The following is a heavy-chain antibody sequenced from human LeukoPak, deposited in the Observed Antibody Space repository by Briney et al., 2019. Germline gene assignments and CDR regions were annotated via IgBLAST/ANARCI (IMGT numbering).Heavy chain of an antibody. V-gene: IGHV4-39*01. Sequence: SETLPLTCTVSGGSISSSSYYWGWIRQPPGKGLEWIGSIYYGGSTYYNPSLKSRVTISVDTSKNQFSLKLSSVTAADTAVYYCARSAGTLSLDYWGQGTLVTVSS. J-gene: IGHJ4*02. CDR1: GGSISSSSYY. CDR3: ARSAGTLSLDY. D-gene: IGHD6-13*01. CDR2: IYYGGST.